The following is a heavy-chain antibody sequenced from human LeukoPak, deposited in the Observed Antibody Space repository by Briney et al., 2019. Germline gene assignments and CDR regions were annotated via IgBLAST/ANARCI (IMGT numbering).Heavy chain of an antibody. Sequence: SETLSLTCTVSGGSISSYYWSWIRQPPGKGLEWIGEINHSGSTNYNPSLKSRVTISVDTSKNQFSLKLSSVTAADTAVYYCARGRMTYYYDSSGYSFLYWGQGTLVTVSS. D-gene: IGHD3-22*01. CDR1: GGSISSYY. V-gene: IGHV4-34*01. CDR2: INHSGST. CDR3: ARGRMTYYYDSSGYSFLY. J-gene: IGHJ4*02.